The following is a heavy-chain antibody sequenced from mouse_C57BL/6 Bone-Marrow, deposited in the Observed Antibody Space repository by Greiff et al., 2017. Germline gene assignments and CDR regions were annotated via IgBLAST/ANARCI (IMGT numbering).Heavy chain of an antibody. V-gene: IGHV14-4*01. D-gene: IGHD1-1*01. CDR3: TAGGSPFAY. J-gene: IGHJ3*01. CDR2: IDPENGDT. Sequence: VQLQQSGAELVRPGASVKLSCTASGFNIKDDYLHWVKQRPEQGLEWIGWIDPENGDTEYASKFPGTATITADTSSNTADLQLCSRNSEETAVYYCTAGGSPFAYWGQGTLVTVSA. CDR1: GFNIKDDY.